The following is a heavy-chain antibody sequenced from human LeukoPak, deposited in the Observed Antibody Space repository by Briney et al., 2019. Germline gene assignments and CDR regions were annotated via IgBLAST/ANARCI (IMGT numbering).Heavy chain of an antibody. CDR1: GGSMSPYH. J-gene: IGHJ1*01. Sequence: SETLSLTCTVSGGSMSPYHWGWIRQPPGKGLEWTGYIYYSGSTNYNPSLKSRVTISVDTSKNQFSLKLSSVTAADTAVYYCARTRVQRLKDYGGNSGFQHWGQGTLVTVSS. D-gene: IGHD4-23*01. CDR2: IYYSGST. CDR3: ARTRVQRLKDYGGNSGFQH. V-gene: IGHV4-59*12.